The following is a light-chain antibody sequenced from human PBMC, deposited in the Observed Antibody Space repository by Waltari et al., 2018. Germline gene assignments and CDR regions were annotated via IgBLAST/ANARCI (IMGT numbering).Light chain of an antibody. V-gene: IGLV2-14*03. CDR3: SSFTDSRIYV. J-gene: IGLJ1*01. CDR1: SSDIGAYSY. CDR2: GVS. Sequence: QAALTQPASVSGSPGQSITISCTGPSSDIGAYSYVSWFRQHTGKATKIMICGVSFRHSGFSNRLSGSKAGNTASLTISGLQAEDEADYYCSSFTDSRIYVFGSGTKVTVL.